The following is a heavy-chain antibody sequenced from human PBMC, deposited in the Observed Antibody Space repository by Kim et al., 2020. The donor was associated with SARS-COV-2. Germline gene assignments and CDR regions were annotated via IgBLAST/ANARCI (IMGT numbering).Heavy chain of an antibody. Sequence: GGSLRLSCATSGFSVDSFAMNWVRQAPGKGLEWVSIIASGGDTFYGDSVKGRFTISRDTSKNTLFLQMNTVRAEDTALYYCARGGPPLLTPLDYWGQGT. D-gene: IGHD1-26*01. CDR1: GFSVDSFA. CDR3: ARGGPPLLTPLDY. V-gene: IGHV3-23*02. J-gene: IGHJ4*02. CDR2: IIASGGDT.